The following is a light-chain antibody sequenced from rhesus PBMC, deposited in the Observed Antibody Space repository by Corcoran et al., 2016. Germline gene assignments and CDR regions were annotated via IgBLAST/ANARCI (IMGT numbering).Light chain of an antibody. V-gene: IGLV2S7*01. Sequence: QAGPTQPPSVSGSPGQSVTISCTGTSSDVGGFNYVSWYQHHPGKAPKLMIYGFSQRPSGVSDRFSGSKSGNTASLTISGLQAGDEADYFCCSYTTTDTYIFGVGTRLTVL. CDR3: CSYTTTDTYI. CDR2: GFS. J-gene: IGLJ1*01. CDR1: SSDVGGFNY.